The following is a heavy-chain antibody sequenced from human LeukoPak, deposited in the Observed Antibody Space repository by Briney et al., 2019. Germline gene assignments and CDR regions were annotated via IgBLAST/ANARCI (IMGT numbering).Heavy chain of an antibody. J-gene: IGHJ6*03. CDR3: ATDQYQNYVDF. CDR2: IRYDGTNK. Sequence: GGSLRLSCVASGFTFGTYGMQWVRQAPGKGLEWVTFIRYDGTNKYYADSVKGRFTISRDKSKNTLYLQMNSLRVEDTAVYYCATDQYQNYVDFWGKGTTVTVSS. D-gene: IGHD2-2*01. V-gene: IGHV3-30*02. CDR1: GFTFGTYG.